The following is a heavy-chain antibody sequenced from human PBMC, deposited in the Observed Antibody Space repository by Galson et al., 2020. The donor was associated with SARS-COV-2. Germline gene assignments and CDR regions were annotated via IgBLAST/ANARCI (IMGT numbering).Heavy chain of an antibody. CDR2: MNPKSGNT. CDR3: ARVWERGFSYGKWFDP. D-gene: IGHD5-18*01. J-gene: IGHJ5*02. V-gene: IGHV1-8*01. Sequence: ASVKVSCKASGYTFTNYDINWVRQATGEGLEWMGWMNPKSGNTGYVQKFQGRVTMTRDTSTSTAYMEVSSLRSEDTAVYYCARVWERGFSYGKWFDPWGQGTLVTV. CDR1: GYTFTNYD.